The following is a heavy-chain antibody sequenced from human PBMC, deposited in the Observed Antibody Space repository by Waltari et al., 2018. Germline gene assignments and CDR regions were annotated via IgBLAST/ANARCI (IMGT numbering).Heavy chain of an antibody. Sequence: QVQLQESGPGLVKPSETLSLTCAVSGYSISSGYYWGWIRQPPGKGLEWIGSIFHSGSTYYSPSRKIRVTISVDTSKTQFALKLSSVTAADTAVYYCARRELGSSFDYWGQGTLVTVSS. D-gene: IGHD6-13*01. CDR3: ARRELGSSFDY. CDR2: IFHSGST. V-gene: IGHV4-38-2*01. CDR1: GYSISSGYY. J-gene: IGHJ4*02.